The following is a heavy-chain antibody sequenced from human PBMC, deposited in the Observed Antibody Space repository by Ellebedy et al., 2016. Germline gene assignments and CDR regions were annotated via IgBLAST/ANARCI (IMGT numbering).Heavy chain of an antibody. CDR2: INPSTGDT. D-gene: IGHD2-15*01. CDR3: ARAEHCSGGSCFGPGAY. CDR1: EYTFTSYY. V-gene: IGHV1-46*01. J-gene: IGHJ4*02. Sequence: APVKVSCKASEYTFTSYYIHWVRQAPGHGLEWVGLINPSTGDTIYAQRFQGRVTLTRDTSTSTVYMGLSRLGADDTAVYYCARAEHCSGGSCFGPGAYWGQGTLITVSS.